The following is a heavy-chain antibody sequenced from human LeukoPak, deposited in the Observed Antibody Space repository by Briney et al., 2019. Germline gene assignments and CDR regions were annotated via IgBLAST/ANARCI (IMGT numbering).Heavy chain of an antibody. CDR1: VFTFSRYA. D-gene: IGHD3-22*01. V-gene: IGHV3-30-3*01. CDR2: ISKDGSNK. J-gene: IGHJ3*02. CDR3: TRDNYYDSSDKPLTAFDI. Sequence: PGRSLRLSCAASVFTFSRYAMPWVRQAPGKGLKLVALISKDGSNKYYADSVKGRFSISRDNSKNTLYLQMNSLRAEDTAVYYCTRDNYYDSSDKPLTAFDIWGQGTMVTVSS.